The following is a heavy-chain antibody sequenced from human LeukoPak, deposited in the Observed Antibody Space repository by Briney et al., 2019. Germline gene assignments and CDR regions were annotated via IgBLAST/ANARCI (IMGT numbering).Heavy chain of an antibody. CDR2: IYPRDGST. Sequence: SVKVSFKASGYTFTSNYIHWVRQAPGQGLEWMGMIYPRDGSTSYAQKFQGRVTVTRDTSTSTVHMELSGLRSEDTAVYYCARDQEGFDYWGQGTLVTVSS. CDR3: ARDQEGFDY. CDR1: GYTFTSNY. V-gene: IGHV1-46*01. J-gene: IGHJ4*02.